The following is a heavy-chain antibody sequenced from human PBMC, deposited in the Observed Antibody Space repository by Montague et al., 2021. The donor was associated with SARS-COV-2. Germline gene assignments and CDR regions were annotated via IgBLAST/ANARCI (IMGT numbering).Heavy chain of an antibody. D-gene: IGHD3-16*01. V-gene: IGHV3-30*04. Sequence: SLRLSCAASGFTFSSYAMHWVRQAPGKGLEWVAVISYDGSNKYCADSVKGRFTISRDNSKNTLYLQMDSLRAEDTAVYYCARDYDDYIWGSWGPFDYWGQGTLVTVSS. CDR2: ISYDGSNK. CDR3: ARDYDDYIWGSWGPFDY. J-gene: IGHJ4*02. CDR1: GFTFSSYA.